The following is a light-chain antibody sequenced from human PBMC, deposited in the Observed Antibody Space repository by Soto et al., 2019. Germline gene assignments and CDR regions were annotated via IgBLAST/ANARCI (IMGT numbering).Light chain of an antibody. CDR2: DAS. CDR3: QQRSNWPPLT. Sequence: EIVLTQSPATLSLSPGDRATVSCRASQSVDWYVAWYQHKPGKAPRLLIYDASTRATGIPDRFSGSVSGTDFNLTISSREPEAFAVYYCQQRSNWPPLTFGHGTKVDMK. J-gene: IGKJ3*01. V-gene: IGKV3-11*01. CDR1: QSVDWY.